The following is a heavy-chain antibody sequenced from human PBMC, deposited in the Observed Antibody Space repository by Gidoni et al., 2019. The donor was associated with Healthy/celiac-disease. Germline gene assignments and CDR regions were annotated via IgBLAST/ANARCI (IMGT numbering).Heavy chain of an antibody. Sequence: QLQLQESGPGLVKPSETLSLTCTVSGGYISSSSYSWGWIRQPPGKGLEWIGSIYYSGSTYYNPSLKSRVTISVDTSKNQFSLKLSSVTAADTSVYYCARQTYYDFWSGYFGDQNWFDPWGQGTLVTVSS. V-gene: IGHV4-39*01. CDR1: GGYISSSSYS. CDR2: IYYSGST. D-gene: IGHD3-3*01. J-gene: IGHJ5*02. CDR3: ARQTYYDFWSGYFGDQNWFDP.